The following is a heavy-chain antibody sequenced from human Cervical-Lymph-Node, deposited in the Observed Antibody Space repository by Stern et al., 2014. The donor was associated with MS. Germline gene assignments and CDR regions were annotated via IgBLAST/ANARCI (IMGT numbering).Heavy chain of an antibody. Sequence: VQLVESGPGLVKPSETLSLTCTVSGDSISSSYWNWIRQPPGKGLEWIGYIFYSGTTNYNPSLKSRVTISVDTPKNQFSLNLNSVTAADTAVYYCARQGSAWSLDYWGQGTLVTVSS. CDR2: IFYSGTT. J-gene: IGHJ4*02. CDR3: ARQGSAWSLDY. CDR1: GDSISSSY. V-gene: IGHV4-59*08. D-gene: IGHD6-19*01.